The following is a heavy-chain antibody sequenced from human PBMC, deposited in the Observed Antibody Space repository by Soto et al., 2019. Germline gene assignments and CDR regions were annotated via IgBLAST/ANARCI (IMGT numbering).Heavy chain of an antibody. J-gene: IGHJ4*02. D-gene: IGHD5-18*01. V-gene: IGHV3-30*18. CDR1: GFTFSSYG. CDR2: ISYNGSNK. CDR3: AKSSPEVDTDMGSLYSFDY. Sequence: WGSLRLSCAASGFTFSSYGMHWVRQAPGKGLEWVAVISYNGSNKYYADSVKGRFTISRDNSKNTLYLQMNSLRAEDTAVYYCAKSSPEVDTDMGSLYSFDYWGQGTLVTVSS.